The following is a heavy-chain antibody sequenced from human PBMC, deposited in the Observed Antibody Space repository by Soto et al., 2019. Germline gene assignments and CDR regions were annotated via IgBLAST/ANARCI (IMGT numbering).Heavy chain of an antibody. CDR1: GGSISSGGYY. V-gene: IGHV4-31*03. J-gene: IGHJ4*02. Sequence: SETLSLTCTVSGGSISSGGYYWSWIRQHPGKGLEWIGYIYYSGSTYYNPSLKSRVTISVDTSKNQFSLKLSSVTAADTAVYYCARDLKGRRWLQSGFDYWGQGTLVTVPS. CDR3: ARDLKGRRWLQSGFDY. CDR2: IYYSGST. D-gene: IGHD5-12*01.